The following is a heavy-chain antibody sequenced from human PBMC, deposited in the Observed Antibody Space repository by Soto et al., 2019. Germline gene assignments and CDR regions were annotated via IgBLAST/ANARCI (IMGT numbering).Heavy chain of an antibody. CDR1: GGSISSYY. CDR2: IYYSGST. CDR3: AREPWGCSGGSCYS. D-gene: IGHD2-15*01. V-gene: IGHV4-59*01. Sequence: PSETLSLTCTVSGGSISSYYWSWIRQPPGKGLEWIGYIYYSGSTNYNPSLKSLVTISVDTSKNQFSLKLSSVTAADTAVYYCAREPWGCSGGSCYSWGQGTLVTVSS. J-gene: IGHJ4*02.